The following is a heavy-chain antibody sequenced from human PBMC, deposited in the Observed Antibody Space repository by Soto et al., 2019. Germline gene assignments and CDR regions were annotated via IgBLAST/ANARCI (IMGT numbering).Heavy chain of an antibody. CDR1: GGTFNSDS. J-gene: IGHJ4*02. Sequence: QVQLVQSGAEVKKPGSSIKVSCKASGGTFNSDSISWLRQAPGQGLEWMGVIIPASGKPNYAPKFRGRVTMTADKSTSTAYMELSGLTSDDTAVYFCARDALWAGGYSAAYYFDHWGQGTLVTVSS. V-gene: IGHV1-69*06. CDR3: ARDALWAGGYSAAYYFDH. CDR2: IIPASGKP. D-gene: IGHD2-21*01.